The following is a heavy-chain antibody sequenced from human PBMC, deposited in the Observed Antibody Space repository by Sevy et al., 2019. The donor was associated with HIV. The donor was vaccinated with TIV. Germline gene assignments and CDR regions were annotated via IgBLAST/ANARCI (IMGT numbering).Heavy chain of an antibody. D-gene: IGHD2-21*02. CDR2: IHYTGYT. Sequence: SETLSLTCTVSGYSISDYYHWGWVRQSPAKGLEWIGTIHYTGYTNYKPSLNSRVTISADTSKNQFSLKLTSVAAADTAHYYCVAHDCEKEGFWGQGMLVTVSS. CDR1: GYSISDYYH. J-gene: IGHJ4*02. V-gene: IGHV4-38-2*02. CDR3: VAHDCEKEGF.